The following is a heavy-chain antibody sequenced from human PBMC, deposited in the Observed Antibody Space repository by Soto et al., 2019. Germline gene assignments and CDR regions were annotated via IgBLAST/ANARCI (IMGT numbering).Heavy chain of an antibody. CDR1: GFTFSNYA. CDR3: AKRPLTWYLGLDY. J-gene: IGHJ4*02. V-gene: IGHV3-23*01. D-gene: IGHD3-9*01. Sequence: EVQLLESGGGLVQPGGSLRLSCAASGFTFSNYAMTWVRQAPGKGLEWVSAINGDGGGNGGSTYYEDSVKGRFTISRDNSRNTLYLHMNNLRVEDTAVYYCAKRPLTWYLGLDYWGQGALVTVSS. CDR2: INGDGGGNGGST.